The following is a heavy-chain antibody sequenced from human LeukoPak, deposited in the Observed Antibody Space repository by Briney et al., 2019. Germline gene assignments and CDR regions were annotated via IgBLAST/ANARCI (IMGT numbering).Heavy chain of an antibody. Sequence: PGGSLRLSCAASGFTFSRNAMIWVRQAPGKGLEWVSAISGSGSDTYYADSVKGRFTIFRDNSKNTVYQRMNSLRAEDTAVYYCAKDPWGSRGYFDYWGQGTLVTVSS. J-gene: IGHJ4*02. V-gene: IGHV3-23*01. D-gene: IGHD7-27*01. CDR2: ISGSGSDT. CDR1: GFTFSRNA. CDR3: AKDPWGSRGYFDY.